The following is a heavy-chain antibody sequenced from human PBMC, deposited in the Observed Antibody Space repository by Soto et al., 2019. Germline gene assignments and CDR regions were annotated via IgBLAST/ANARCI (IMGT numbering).Heavy chain of an antibody. V-gene: IGHV4-30-2*06. D-gene: IGHD3-10*01. CDR1: GGSISSGGYS. CDR3: ASAPPGPSPRWLL. J-gene: IGHJ6*02. Sequence: QLQLRESGSGLVKPSETLSLTCTVSGGSISSGGYSWSWIRQSPEKGLEWIGCIYPTGTTYYHPSLKSRVTISVDTSRNQFSLNLTSVTAADTAVYYCASAPPGPSPRWLLWGQGTTVTVSS. CDR2: IYPTGTT.